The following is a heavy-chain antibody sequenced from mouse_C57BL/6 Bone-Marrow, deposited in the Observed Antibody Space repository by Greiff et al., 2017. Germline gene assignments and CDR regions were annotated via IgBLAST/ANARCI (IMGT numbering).Heavy chain of an antibody. D-gene: IGHD1-1*02. J-gene: IGHJ2*01. CDR2: IYPGDGDT. V-gene: IGHV1-82*01. CDR3: ARSGDYGGDD. CDR1: GYAFSSSW. Sequence: QVQLQQSGPELVKPGASVKISCKASGYAFSSSWLNWVKQRPGKGLEWIGRIYPGDGDTNYNGKFTGKDPLTADKSSSKAYMQLSSLTSEDSAVYCCARSGDYGGDDWGQGTTLTVSS.